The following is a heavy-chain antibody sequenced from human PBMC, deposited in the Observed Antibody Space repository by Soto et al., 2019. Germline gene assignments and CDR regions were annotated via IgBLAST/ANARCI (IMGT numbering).Heavy chain of an antibody. CDR2: IYYSGST. J-gene: IGHJ4*02. CDR1: GGSVSSGSYY. V-gene: IGHV4-61*01. Sequence: SETLSLTCTVSGGSVSSGSYYWSWIRQPPGKGLEWIGYIYYSGSTNYNPSLKSRVTISVDTSKNQFSLKLSSVTAADTAVYYCARGDYCDSSGYYPVDYWGQGTLVTVSS. D-gene: IGHD3-22*01. CDR3: ARGDYCDSSGYYPVDY.